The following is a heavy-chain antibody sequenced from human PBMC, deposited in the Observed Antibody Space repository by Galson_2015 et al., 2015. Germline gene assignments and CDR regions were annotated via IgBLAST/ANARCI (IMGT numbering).Heavy chain of an antibody. CDR1: GFTFSSYS. J-gene: IGHJ5*02. CDR3: ARDFYPATTRYNWFDP. V-gene: IGHV3-48*02. Sequence: SLRLSCAASGFTFSSYSMNWVRQAPGKGLEWVSYISSSSSTIYYADSVKGRFTISRDNAKNSLYLQMNSLRDEDTAVYYCARDFYPATTRYNWFDPWGQGTLVTVSS. D-gene: IGHD5-12*01. CDR2: ISSSSSTI.